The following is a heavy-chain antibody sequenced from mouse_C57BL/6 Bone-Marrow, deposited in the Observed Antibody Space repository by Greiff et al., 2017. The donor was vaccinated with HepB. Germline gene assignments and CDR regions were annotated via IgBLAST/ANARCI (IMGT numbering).Heavy chain of an antibody. J-gene: IGHJ2*01. CDR1: GFTFTDYY. V-gene: IGHV7-3*01. CDR2: IRNKANGYTT. CDR3: ARSDSHYFDY. Sequence: EVMLVESGGGLVQPGGSLSLSCAASGFTFTDYYMSWVRQPPGKALEWLGFIRNKANGYTTEYSASVKGRFTISRDNSQSILYLQMNALRAEDSATYYCARSDSHYFDYWGQGTTLTVSS.